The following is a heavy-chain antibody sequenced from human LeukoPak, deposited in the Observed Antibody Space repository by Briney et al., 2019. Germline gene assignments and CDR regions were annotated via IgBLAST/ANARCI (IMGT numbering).Heavy chain of an antibody. D-gene: IGHD2-2*01. V-gene: IGHV4-59*11. Sequence: SETLSLTCTVSGGSISSHYWSWIRQPPGKGLEWIGYIYYSGSTNYNPSLKSRVTISVDTSTNQFSLKLSSVTAADTAVYYCAGLKGGYCSSTGCPGDYYYYYMDVWGKGTTVTVSS. CDR3: AGLKGGYCSSTGCPGDYYYYYMDV. CDR2: IYYSGST. J-gene: IGHJ6*03. CDR1: GGSISSHY.